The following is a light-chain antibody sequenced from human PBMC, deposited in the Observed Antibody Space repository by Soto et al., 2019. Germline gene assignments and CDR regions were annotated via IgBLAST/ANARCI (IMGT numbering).Light chain of an antibody. J-gene: IGKJ1*01. CDR3: QHYNSYSEA. CDR1: QTISSW. CDR2: KAS. V-gene: IGKV1-5*03. Sequence: TQSPRTLSLSPGESATLSCRASQTISSWLAWYQQKPGKAPKLLIYKASTLKSGVPSRFSGSGSGTEFTLTISSLQPDDFATYYCQHYNSYSEAFGQGTKVELK.